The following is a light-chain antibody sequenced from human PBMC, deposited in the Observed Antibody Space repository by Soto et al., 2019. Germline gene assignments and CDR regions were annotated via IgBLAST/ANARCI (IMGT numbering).Light chain of an antibody. Sequence: IQLTQSPSSLSASVGDRVTITCRASQGISSYLAWYQQKPGKAPKLLIYGSSTLEGGVPFRFSGSGSGTDFTLIISSVQPEDFATYYCQQLNTYPITFGQGTRLEMK. CDR1: QGISSY. CDR3: QQLNTYPIT. V-gene: IGKV1-9*01. J-gene: IGKJ5*01. CDR2: GSS.